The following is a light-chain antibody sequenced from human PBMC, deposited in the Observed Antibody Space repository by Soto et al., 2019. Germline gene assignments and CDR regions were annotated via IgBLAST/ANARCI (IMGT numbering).Light chain of an antibody. Sequence: QSALTQPRSVSGSPGQSVTIPCAGSSSDIGGYNLVSWYRQYPGEVPKLIIYDVFKRPSGVPDRFSGSKSGNTATLTISGLQGDDEADFYFCSYAGRFIWLFGGGTQLTVL. CDR3: CSYAGRFIWL. J-gene: IGLJ3*02. V-gene: IGLV2-11*01. CDR1: SSDIGGYNL. CDR2: DVF.